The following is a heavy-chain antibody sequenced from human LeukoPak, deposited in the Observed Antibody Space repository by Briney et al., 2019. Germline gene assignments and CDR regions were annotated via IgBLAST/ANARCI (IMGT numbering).Heavy chain of an antibody. Sequence: ASVKVSCKASGYTFTSYYMHWVRQAPGQGLEWMGIINPSGGSTSYAQKFQGRVTMTRGMSTSTVYMELSSLRAEDTAVYYCARDRGYYGSGISYWVQGTLVTVSS. J-gene: IGHJ4*02. CDR3: ARDRGYYGSGISY. V-gene: IGHV1-46*01. CDR1: GYTFTSYY. CDR2: INPSGGST. D-gene: IGHD3-10*01.